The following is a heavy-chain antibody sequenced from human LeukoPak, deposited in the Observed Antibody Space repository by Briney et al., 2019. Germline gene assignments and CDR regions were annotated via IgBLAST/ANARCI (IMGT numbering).Heavy chain of an antibody. Sequence: GGSLRLSCEASGFRFEDYDMSWVRQAPGQGLEWVSGINWNGVAATYAVSVRGRFTISRDNAKNSLYLQMNSLRAEDTAVYYCARVMTGNAFGIWGQGTMVTVSS. V-gene: IGHV3-20*04. D-gene: IGHD3-10*01. CDR3: ARVMTGNAFGI. J-gene: IGHJ3*02. CDR2: INWNGVAA. CDR1: GFRFEDYD.